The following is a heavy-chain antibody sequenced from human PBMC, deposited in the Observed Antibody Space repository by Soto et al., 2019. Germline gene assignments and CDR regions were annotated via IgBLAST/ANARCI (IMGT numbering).Heavy chain of an antibody. CDR3: ARVERGTATTVVDAFDI. V-gene: IGHV4-34*01. Sequence: QVQLQQWGAGLLKPSETLSLTCAVYGGFVSSGSYYWSWIRQPPGKGLEWIGEMSHSGGTHFNPFLKSRVTISVDTSKHQFFLKMSSVTAADTALYYCARVERGTATTVVDAFDIWGPGTMVTVSS. D-gene: IGHD1-1*01. CDR1: GGFVSSGSYY. CDR2: MSHSGGT. J-gene: IGHJ3*02.